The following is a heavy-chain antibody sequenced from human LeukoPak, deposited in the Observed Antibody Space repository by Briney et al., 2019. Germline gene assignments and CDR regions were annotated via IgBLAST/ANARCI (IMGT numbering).Heavy chain of an antibody. Sequence: GGSLRLSCAASGFTFCSSVIHRVRQAPGKGLERVPVRSSDGNNEKYADAVKGRFHISSDNSKQHLYLQTTSWRTGDVGLYYCARDRPGTGVAGAFDYCGQGALVTVSS. CDR1: GFTFCSSV. D-gene: IGHD6-19*01. CDR2: RSSDGNNE. J-gene: IGHJ4*02. V-gene: IGHV3-30-3*01. CDR3: ARDRPGTGVAGAFDY.